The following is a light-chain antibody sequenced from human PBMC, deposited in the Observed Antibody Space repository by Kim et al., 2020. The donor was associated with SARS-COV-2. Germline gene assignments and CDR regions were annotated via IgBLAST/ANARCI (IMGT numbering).Light chain of an antibody. J-gene: IGLJ2*01. CDR3: QSYDSSLSGSAV. CDR2: GNN. Sequence: QSVLTQPPSVSGAPGQRVTISCTGSSSNFGAGYDVHWYQLLPGTAPRLLIFGNNKRPSGVPDRFSGSMSGTSASLAITGLQAEDEADYYCQSYDSSLSGSAVFGGGTQLTVL. CDR1: SSNFGAGYD. V-gene: IGLV1-40*01.